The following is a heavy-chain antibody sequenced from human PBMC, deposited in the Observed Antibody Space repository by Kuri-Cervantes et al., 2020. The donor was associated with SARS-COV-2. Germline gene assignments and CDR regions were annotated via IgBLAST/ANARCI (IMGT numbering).Heavy chain of an antibody. CDR1: GGTFSSYA. Sequence: SVKVSCKASGGTFSSYAISWVRQAPGQGLEWMGGIIPIFGTANYAQKFQGRVTITADKSTSTAYMELSSLRSEDTAVYYCARSHCSSTSCYALSDYWGQGTLVTVSS. CDR2: IIPIFGTA. CDR3: ARSHCSSTSCYALSDY. D-gene: IGHD2-2*01. V-gene: IGHV1-69*06. J-gene: IGHJ4*02.